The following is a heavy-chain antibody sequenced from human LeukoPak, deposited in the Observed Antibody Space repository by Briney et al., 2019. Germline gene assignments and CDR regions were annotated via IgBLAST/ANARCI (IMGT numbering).Heavy chain of an antibody. Sequence: SVKVSCKASGGTFSSYAISWVRQAPGQGLEWMGRIIPIFGTANYALKFQGRVTITTDESTSTAYMELSSLRSEETAGDYCSRELGGNGFQQLGQGTLVTVSS. CDR2: IIPIFGTA. CDR3: SRELGGNGFQQ. J-gene: IGHJ1*01. D-gene: IGHD4-23*01. CDR1: GGTFSSYA. V-gene: IGHV1-69*05.